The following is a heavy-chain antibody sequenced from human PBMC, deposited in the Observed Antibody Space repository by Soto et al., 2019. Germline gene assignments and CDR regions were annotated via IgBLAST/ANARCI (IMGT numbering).Heavy chain of an antibody. J-gene: IGHJ4*02. CDR1: GFTFSSYA. V-gene: IGHV3-23*01. D-gene: IGHD2-2*01. CDR2: ISGSGGST. Sequence: GGSLRLSCAASGFTFSSYAMSWVRQAPGKGLEWVSAISGSGGSTYYADSVKGRFTISRDNSKNTLYLQMNSLRAEDTAVYYCASSDQDIVVVPAAMPFDYWGQGTLVTVSS. CDR3: ASSDQDIVVVPAAMPFDY.